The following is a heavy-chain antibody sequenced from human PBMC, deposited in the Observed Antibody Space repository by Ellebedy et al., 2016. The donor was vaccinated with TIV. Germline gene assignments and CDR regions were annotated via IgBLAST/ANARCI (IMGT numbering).Heavy chain of an antibody. J-gene: IGHJ3*02. CDR1: GYSFTSYW. Sequence: KVSCXGSGYSFTSYWIGWVRQMPGKGLEWMGIIYPGDSDTRYSPSFQGQVTISADKSISTAYLQWSSLKASDTAMYYCARLIAVAGPTLGAFDIWGQGTMVTVSS. D-gene: IGHD6-19*01. CDR3: ARLIAVAGPTLGAFDI. V-gene: IGHV5-51*01. CDR2: IYPGDSDT.